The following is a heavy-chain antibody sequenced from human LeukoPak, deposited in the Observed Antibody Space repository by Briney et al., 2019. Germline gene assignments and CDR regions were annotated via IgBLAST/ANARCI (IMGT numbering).Heavy chain of an antibody. J-gene: IGHJ2*01. Sequence: PSQTLSLTCTVSGGSISSGDYYWGWIRRPPGKGLEWIGYIYYSGSTYYNPSLKSRVTISVDTSKNQFSLKLSSVTAADTAVYYCASYNGDFWSGYVYWYFDLWGRGTLVTVSS. CDR3: ASYNGDFWSGYVYWYFDL. D-gene: IGHD3-3*01. V-gene: IGHV4-30-4*08. CDR1: GGSISSGDYY. CDR2: IYYSGST.